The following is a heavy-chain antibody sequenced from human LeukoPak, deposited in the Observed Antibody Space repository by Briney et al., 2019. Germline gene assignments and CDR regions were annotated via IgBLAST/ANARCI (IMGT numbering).Heavy chain of an antibody. Sequence: PSGTLSLTCAVSGGSISSSDWWSWVRQSPEKGLEWIGDVYHSGSANYNPSLKSRVTVSVDKSKNQFSLKLNSVTAADTAVYYCASRRPWSDPWGQGALVTVSS. CDR1: GGSISSSDW. V-gene: IGHV4-4*02. CDR2: VYHSGSA. J-gene: IGHJ5*02. CDR3: ASRRPWSDP.